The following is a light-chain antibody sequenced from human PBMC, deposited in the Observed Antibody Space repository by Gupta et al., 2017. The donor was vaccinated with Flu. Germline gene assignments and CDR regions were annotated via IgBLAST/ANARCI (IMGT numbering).Light chain of an antibody. CDR2: HDG. Sequence: SSVLTQPPSVSVFPGQTTTITCSGNKLGDKYASWYQQKAGQPPILNLYHDGKRPSGLPERFSTSNTGNTATLTVSEAQVVDESDYYCQAWDSGVVVFGGGTKLTVL. V-gene: IGLV3-1*01. CDR1: KLGDKY. CDR3: QAWDSGVVV. J-gene: IGLJ2*01.